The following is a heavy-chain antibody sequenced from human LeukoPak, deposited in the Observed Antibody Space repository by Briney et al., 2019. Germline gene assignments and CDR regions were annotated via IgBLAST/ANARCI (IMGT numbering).Heavy chain of an antibody. D-gene: IGHD3-3*01. V-gene: IGHV4-34*01. J-gene: IGHJ5*02. CDR3: ARAPSGITIFGVVIILGWFDP. CDR2: INHSGTT. CDR1: GGSFSGYY. Sequence: KSSETLSLSCAVYGGSFSGYYWSWIRQPPGKGLEWIGDINHSGTTDYNPSLKSRVTISVDTSKNQFSLRLSSVTAADTAVYYCARAPSGITIFGVVIILGWFDPWGQGTLVTVS.